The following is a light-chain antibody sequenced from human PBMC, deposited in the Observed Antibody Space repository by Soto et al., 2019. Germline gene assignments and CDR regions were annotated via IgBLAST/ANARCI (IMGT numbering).Light chain of an antibody. CDR1: QSVSSY. Sequence: EIVMTQSPATWSGSPGERATLSGRASQSVSSYLAWYQQKPGQAPRLLIYGASTRATDIPAGFSGSGSGTEFTLTISSLQSEDFALYYCQQYNNWPLTFGGGTKVDIK. CDR2: GAS. J-gene: IGKJ4*01. V-gene: IGKV3-15*01. CDR3: QQYNNWPLT.